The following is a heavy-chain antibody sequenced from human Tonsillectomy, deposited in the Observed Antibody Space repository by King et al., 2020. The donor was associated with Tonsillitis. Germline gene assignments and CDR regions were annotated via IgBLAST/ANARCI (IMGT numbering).Heavy chain of an antibody. Sequence: VQLQESGPGLVKPSQTLSLTCTVSGGSISIGAYYWTWIRQHPGKGLEWIGYVLNSGCTDYNPSLKSRVTISMDTSKNHFSLDLSSVTAADTAVYYCARVLSGGGDYDYWGQGTLVTVSS. CDR2: VLNSGCT. J-gene: IGHJ4*02. V-gene: IGHV4-31*03. CDR3: ARVLSGGGDYDY. D-gene: IGHD2-15*01. CDR1: GGSISIGAYY.